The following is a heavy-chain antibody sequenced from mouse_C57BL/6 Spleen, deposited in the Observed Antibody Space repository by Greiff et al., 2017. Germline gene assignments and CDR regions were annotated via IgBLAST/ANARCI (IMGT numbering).Heavy chain of an antibody. CDR1: GFNIKDYY. Sequence: VQLQQSGAELVRPGASVKLSCTASGFNIKDYYMHWVKQRPEQGLEWIGRIDPEDGDTEYAPKFPGKATMTADTSSNTAYLQLSSLTSEDTAVYYCTMGNYVRYFDYWGQGTTLTVSS. V-gene: IGHV14-1*01. D-gene: IGHD2-1*01. J-gene: IGHJ2*01. CDR3: TMGNYVRYFDY. CDR2: IDPEDGDT.